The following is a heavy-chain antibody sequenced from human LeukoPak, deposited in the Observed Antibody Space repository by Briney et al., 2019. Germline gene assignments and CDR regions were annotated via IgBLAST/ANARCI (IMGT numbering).Heavy chain of an antibody. J-gene: IGHJ4*02. Sequence: SETLSLTCAVYGGSFSGYYWSWIRQPPGKGLEWIGEINHSGSTNYSPSLKSRVTISVDTSKNQFSLKLSSVTAADTAVYYCSFGVVISTLNYFDYWGQGTLVTVSS. CDR2: INHSGST. CDR1: GGSFSGYY. V-gene: IGHV4-34*01. D-gene: IGHD3-3*01. CDR3: SFGVVISTLNYFDY.